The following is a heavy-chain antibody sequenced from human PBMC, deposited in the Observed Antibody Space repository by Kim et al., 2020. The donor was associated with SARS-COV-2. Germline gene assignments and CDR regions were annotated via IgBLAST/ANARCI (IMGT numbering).Heavy chain of an antibody. V-gene: IGHV1-2*02. J-gene: IGHJ4*02. Sequence: ASVKVSCKASGDTFISYYFHWVRQAPGQGLEWMGRIIRNNGVANYAQNFQGRVTITRDTSMSTAFMELSGLRSDDTAVYYCATGGEGDYGNSWYQETRVT. D-gene: IGHD4-17*01. CDR1: GDTFISYY. CDR3: ATGGEGDYGNS. CDR2: IIRNNGVA.